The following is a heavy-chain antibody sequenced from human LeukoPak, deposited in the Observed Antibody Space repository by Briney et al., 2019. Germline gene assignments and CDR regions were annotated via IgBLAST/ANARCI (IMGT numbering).Heavy chain of an antibody. CDR3: AKGSYYYDSSGYVYYFDY. CDR2: ISWNSGSI. D-gene: IGHD3-22*01. Sequence: PGGSLRLSCAASGFTFDDYAMHWVRQAPGKGLKWVSGISWNSGSIGYADSVKGRFTISRDNAKNSLYLQMNSLRAEDTALYYCAKGSYYYDSSGYVYYFDYWGQGTLVTVSS. CDR1: GFTFDDYA. J-gene: IGHJ4*02. V-gene: IGHV3-9*01.